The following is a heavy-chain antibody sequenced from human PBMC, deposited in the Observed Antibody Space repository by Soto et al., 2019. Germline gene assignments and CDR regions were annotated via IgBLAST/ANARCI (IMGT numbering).Heavy chain of an antibody. CDR3: ARVRSSSWGLDAFDS. Sequence: AWGSLTLARGASGFILCGHYLDRVRQAPGKGLEWVGRTRNKANRYTTEYAASVKGRFTISRDDSRNSLFLQMNSLKTEDTAVYYCARVRSSSWGLDAFDSWGQGTMVTVSS. CDR2: TRNKANRYTT. J-gene: IGHJ3*02. D-gene: IGHD6-13*01. CDR1: GFILCGHY. V-gene: IGHV3-72*01.